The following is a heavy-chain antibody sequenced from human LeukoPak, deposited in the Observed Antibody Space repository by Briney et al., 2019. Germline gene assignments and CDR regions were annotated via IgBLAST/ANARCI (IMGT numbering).Heavy chain of an antibody. Sequence: SETLSLTCTVSGGSISSYYWSWIRQPPGKGLEWIGYIYYSGSTNYNPSLKSRVTISVDTSKNQFSLKLSSVTAADTAVYYCARHRDSNYYFDYWGQGTLVTVSS. CDR1: GGSISSYY. CDR2: IYYSGST. D-gene: IGHD4-11*01. J-gene: IGHJ4*02. CDR3: ARHRDSNYYFDY. V-gene: IGHV4-59*08.